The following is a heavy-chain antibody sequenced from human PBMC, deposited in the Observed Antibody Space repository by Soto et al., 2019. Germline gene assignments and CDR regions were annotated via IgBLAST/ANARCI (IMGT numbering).Heavy chain of an antibody. CDR2: ISGSGGSS. CDR1: GFACSTYA. J-gene: IGHJ6*02. CDR3: AKVTKRAAAGRYEYYKYGMDV. Sequence: EVQLLESGGALEHPGGSLRLSCAAAGFACSTYAMTWVRQAPGKGLEWVSVISGSGGSSYYAASVKGRFTISRDNSKNTLFLQMNGLRAEDTAVYYCAKVTKRAAAGRYEYYKYGMDVWGQGTTVTVSS. V-gene: IGHV3-23*01. D-gene: IGHD6-13*01.